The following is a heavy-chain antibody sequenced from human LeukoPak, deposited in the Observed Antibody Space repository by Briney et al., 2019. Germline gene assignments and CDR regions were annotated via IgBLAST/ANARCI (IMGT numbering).Heavy chain of an antibody. D-gene: IGHD2-2*01. CDR2: INPNSGGT. V-gene: IGHV1-2*02. J-gene: IGHJ5*02. CDR1: GYTFTSYY. CDR3: ARASSSIDWFDP. Sequence: ASVKVSCKASGYTFTSYYMHWVRQASGQGLEWMGWINPNSGGTNYAQKFQGRVTMTRDTSISTAYMELSRLRSDDTAVYYCARASSSIDWFDPWGQGTLVTVSS.